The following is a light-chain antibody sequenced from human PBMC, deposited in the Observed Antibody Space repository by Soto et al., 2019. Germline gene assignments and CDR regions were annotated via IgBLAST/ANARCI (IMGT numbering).Light chain of an antibody. CDR3: QQSYSTPT. J-gene: IGKJ4*01. CDR1: QSISSY. CDR2: AAS. V-gene: IGKV1-39*01. Sequence: DIQMTQTPTSLSASVGDRVTISCRSSQSISSYLNWYQQKPGEAPKLLIYAASSLQSGVPSRFSGSGSGTDFTLTISSLQPEDFATYYCQQSYSTPTFGGGTKVDTK.